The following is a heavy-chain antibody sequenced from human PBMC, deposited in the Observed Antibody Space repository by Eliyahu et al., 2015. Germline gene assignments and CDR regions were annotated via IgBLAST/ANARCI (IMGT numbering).Heavy chain of an antibody. Sequence: QLQLQESGPGLVKPSETLSLTCTVXGGSISSSSYYWGWIRQPPGKGLEWIGSIYYSGSTYYNPSLKSRVTISVDTSKNQFSLKLSSVTAADTAVYYCARQHSSSWYLDYWGQGTLVTVSS. CDR3: ARQHSSSWYLDY. D-gene: IGHD6-13*01. CDR2: IYYSGST. J-gene: IGHJ4*02. V-gene: IGHV4-39*01. CDR1: GGSISSSSYY.